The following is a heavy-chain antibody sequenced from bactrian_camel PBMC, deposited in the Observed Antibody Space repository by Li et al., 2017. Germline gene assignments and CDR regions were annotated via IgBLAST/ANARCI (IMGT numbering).Heavy chain of an antibody. V-gene: IGHV3S9*01. Sequence: QVQLVESGGGSVQAGGSLRLSCAVSVSSANDYCLGWFRQASGKEREWVGSLDSDGRINYADSVKGRFTISKDNRKNILYLQMNSLTPGDTAMYYCTARYEFGLGACRGVGGLGFWGQGTQVTV. CDR1: VSSANDYC. CDR3: TARYEFGLGACRGVGGLGF. CDR2: LDSDGRI. D-gene: IGHD1*01. J-gene: IGHJ6*01.